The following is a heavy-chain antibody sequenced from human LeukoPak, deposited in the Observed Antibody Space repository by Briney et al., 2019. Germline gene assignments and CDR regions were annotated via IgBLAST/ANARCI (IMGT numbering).Heavy chain of an antibody. D-gene: IGHD2-8*01. CDR2: MNPNSGNT. Sequence: ASVKVSCKASGYTFTSYDINWVRQATRQGLEWMGWMNPNSGNTGYAQKFQGRVTMTRNTSISTAYMELSSLRSEDTAVYYCARGTGYCTNGVCYNDFDYWGQGTLVTVSS. CDR3: ARGTGYCTNGVCYNDFDY. CDR1: GYTFTSYD. V-gene: IGHV1-8*01. J-gene: IGHJ4*02.